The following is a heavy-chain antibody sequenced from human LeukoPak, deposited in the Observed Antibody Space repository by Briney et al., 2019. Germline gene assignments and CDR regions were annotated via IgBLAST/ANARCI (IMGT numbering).Heavy chain of an antibody. J-gene: IGHJ4*01. CDR3: ATDMYYDFCSGYDY. CDR2: LYWNGGST. Sequence: RPRGSLPLSCAASRFPSVVYGMSCGRQAPGKGLEWVSGLYWNGGSTRYADSVKGRFTLSRANAKNSLYLPMNNLSAPATAFYYCATDMYYDFCSGYDYWGHGTLVTVSS. D-gene: IGHD3-3*01. V-gene: IGHV3-20*04. CDR1: RFPSVVYG.